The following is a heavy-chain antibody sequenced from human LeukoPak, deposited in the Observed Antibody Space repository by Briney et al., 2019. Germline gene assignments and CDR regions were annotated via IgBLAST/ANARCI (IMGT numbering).Heavy chain of an antibody. CDR3: ATYAGLSSWYSGA. V-gene: IGHV3-21*01. Sequence: PGGSLRLSCAASGFTFSSYSMNWVRQAPGKGLEWVSSISSSSSYIYYADSVKGRFTISRDNAKNSLYLQMNSLRAEDTAVYYCATYAGLSSWYSGAWGQGTLVTVSS. CDR2: ISSSSSYI. J-gene: IGHJ5*02. D-gene: IGHD6-13*01. CDR1: GFTFSSYS.